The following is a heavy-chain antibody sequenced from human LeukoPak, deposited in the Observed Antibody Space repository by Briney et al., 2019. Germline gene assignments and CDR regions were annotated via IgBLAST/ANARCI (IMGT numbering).Heavy chain of an antibody. CDR1: GFTFTNYA. CDR3: AKCTTGNTHYPIDF. CDR2: ISASGATT. J-gene: IGHJ4*02. V-gene: IGHV3-23*01. D-gene: IGHD4-17*01. Sequence: PGGSLRLSCAASGFTFTNYAMNWIRQAPGKGREWVSAISASGATTYYADSVKGRFTISRDNSDNTLYLQMSSLRAEDTAVYYCAKCTTGNTHYPIDFWGQGTLVTVSS.